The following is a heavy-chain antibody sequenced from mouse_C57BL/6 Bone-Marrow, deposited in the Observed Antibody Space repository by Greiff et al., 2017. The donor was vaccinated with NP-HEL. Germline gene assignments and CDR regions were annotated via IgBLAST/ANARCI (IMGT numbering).Heavy chain of an antibody. J-gene: IGHJ3*01. CDR2: ISNGGGST. Sequence: EVQGVESGGGLVQPGGSLKLSCAASGFTFSDYYMYWVRQTPEKRLEWVAYISNGGGSTYYPDTVKGRFTISRDNAKNTLYLQMSRLKSEDTAMYYCARPAQATPWFAYWGQGTLVTVSA. CDR1: GFTFSDYY. D-gene: IGHD3-2*02. CDR3: ARPAQATPWFAY. V-gene: IGHV5-12*01.